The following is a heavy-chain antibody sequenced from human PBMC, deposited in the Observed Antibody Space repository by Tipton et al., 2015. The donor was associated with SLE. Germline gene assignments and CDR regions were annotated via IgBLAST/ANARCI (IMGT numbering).Heavy chain of an antibody. CDR3: ARKVRGAIIGY. CDR2: INHSGSI. Sequence: TLSLTCAVYGGSFSGYYWSWIRQPPGKGLEWIGEINHSGSINYNPSLKSRVTISVDTSKNQFSLKLSSVTAADTAVYYCARKVRGAIIGYWGQGTLVTVSS. D-gene: IGHD3-10*01. CDR1: GGSFSGYY. V-gene: IGHV4-34*01. J-gene: IGHJ4*02.